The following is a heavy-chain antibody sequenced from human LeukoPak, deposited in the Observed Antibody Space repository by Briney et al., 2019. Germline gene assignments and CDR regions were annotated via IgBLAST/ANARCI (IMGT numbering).Heavy chain of an antibody. J-gene: IGHJ3*02. Sequence: ASVKVSCTASGYTFTSYDINWVRQATGQGLEWMGWMNPNSGNTGYAQKFQGRVTMTRNTSISTAYMELSSLRSEDTAVYYCARGRRAYSSSFHDAFDIWGQGTMVTVSS. D-gene: IGHD6-6*01. V-gene: IGHV1-8*01. CDR2: MNPNSGNT. CDR1: GYTFTSYD. CDR3: ARGRRAYSSSFHDAFDI.